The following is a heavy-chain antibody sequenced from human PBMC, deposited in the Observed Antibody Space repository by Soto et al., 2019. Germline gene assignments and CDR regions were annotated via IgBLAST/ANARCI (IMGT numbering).Heavy chain of an antibody. D-gene: IGHD3-22*01. CDR1: GGTFSSYA. CDR2: IIPIFGTA. J-gene: IGHJ4*02. CDR3: ATRYYDSSGDDY. Sequence: ASVKVSCKASGGTFSSYAISWVRQAPGQGLEWMGGIIPIFGTANYAQKFQGRVTITADESTSTAYMELSSLRSEDTAVYYCATRYYDSSGDDYWGQGTLVTVSS. V-gene: IGHV1-69*13.